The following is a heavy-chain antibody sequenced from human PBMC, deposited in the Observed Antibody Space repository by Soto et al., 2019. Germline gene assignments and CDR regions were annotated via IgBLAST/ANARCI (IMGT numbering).Heavy chain of an antibody. J-gene: IGHJ6*02. CDR2: IITFFKAT. CDR1: GDTFSSQA. CDR3: ARDVSRNYYDGTFSYYAMDV. V-gene: IGHV1-69*01. Sequence: QVQLVQSGAEVRKPGSSVKVSCKASGDTFSSQAISWVRQAPGQGLEWMGGIITFFKATNYAQKLQGRVTITADDSPSTAYMDLYSLRSEDTAVYYCARDVSRNYYDGTFSYYAMDVWGQGTTVTVSS. D-gene: IGHD3-16*01.